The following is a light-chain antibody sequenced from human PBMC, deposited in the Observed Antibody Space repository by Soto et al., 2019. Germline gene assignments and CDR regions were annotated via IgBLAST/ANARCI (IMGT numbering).Light chain of an antibody. CDR1: QTISSW. Sequence: DLQMIQSPSTRSGYVGDGVTITGRASQTISSWLAWYQQKPGKAPKLLIYKASTLKSGVPSRFSGSGSGTEFTLTISSLQPDDFATYYCQHYNSYSEAFGQGTKVDIK. J-gene: IGKJ1*01. V-gene: IGKV1-5*03. CDR2: KAS. CDR3: QHYNSYSEA.